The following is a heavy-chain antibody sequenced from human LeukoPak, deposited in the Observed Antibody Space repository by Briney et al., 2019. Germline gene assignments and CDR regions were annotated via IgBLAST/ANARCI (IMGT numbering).Heavy chain of an antibody. CDR1: GITFSRYW. D-gene: IGHD4-17*01. J-gene: IGHJ4*02. Sequence: GGSLRLSCAASGITFSRYWMNWVRQAPGKGLEWVAKIKQDESEKYYVDSVKGRFTISRDNAKNSLYLQMNSLRAEDTAVYYCARDGSRGGDNDNWGQGTLVTVSS. V-gene: IGHV3-7*03. CDR3: ARDGSRGGDNDN. CDR2: IKQDESEK.